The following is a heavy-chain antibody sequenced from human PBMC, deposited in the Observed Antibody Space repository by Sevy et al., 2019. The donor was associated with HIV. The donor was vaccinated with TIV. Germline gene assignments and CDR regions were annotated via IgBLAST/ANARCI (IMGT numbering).Heavy chain of an antibody. CDR1: GFIFSTYS. V-gene: IGHV3-30-3*01. D-gene: IGHD6-13*01. J-gene: IGHJ4*02. CDR2: ISYDGNNK. Sequence: GGSLRLSCAASGFIFSTYSMHWVRQAPGKGLEWVGAISYDGNNKYYADSVKGRFTISRDNPKNTLFLQVNSLRPEDTAVYYCARAYSSWFGTVHYWGQGTLVTVSS. CDR3: ARAYSSWFGTVHY.